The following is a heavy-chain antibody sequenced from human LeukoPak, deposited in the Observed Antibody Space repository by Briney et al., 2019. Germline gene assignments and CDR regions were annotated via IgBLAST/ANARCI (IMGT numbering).Heavy chain of an antibody. V-gene: IGHV4-30-4*01. CDR2: IYYSGST. Sequence: SETLSLTCTVSGGSLSSGDYYWSWIRQPPGEGLEWIGYIYYSGSTYYNPSLKSRVTISVDTSKNQFSLKLSSVTAADTAVYYCARAAILGYFDYWGQGTLVTVSS. CDR1: GGSLSSGDYY. CDR3: ARAAILGYFDY. D-gene: IGHD3-3*01. J-gene: IGHJ4*02.